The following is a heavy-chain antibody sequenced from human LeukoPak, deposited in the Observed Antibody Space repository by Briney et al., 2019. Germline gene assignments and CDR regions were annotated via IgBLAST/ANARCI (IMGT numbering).Heavy chain of an antibody. D-gene: IGHD3-22*01. Sequence: SETLSLTCTVSGGSISSSSYYWGWIRQPPGKGLEWIGRIYTTGSTYYNPSLKSRVTISVDTSKNQFSLRLTSVTAADTAVYYCARPHYYDPSGSYYMDVWGKGTTVTISS. J-gene: IGHJ6*03. CDR3: ARPHYYDPSGSYYMDV. CDR2: IYTTGST. V-gene: IGHV4-39*01. CDR1: GGSISSSSYY.